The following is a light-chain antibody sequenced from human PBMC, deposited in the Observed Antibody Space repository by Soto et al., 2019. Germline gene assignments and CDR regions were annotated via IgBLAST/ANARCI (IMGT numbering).Light chain of an antibody. CDR3: QQYNNWPPIT. V-gene: IGKV3-15*01. CDR1: QSVSSN. CDR2: GAS. J-gene: IGKJ4*01. Sequence: EIVVTQSPAILSLSLRERPTVPRRGSQSVSSNLAWYQQKPGQAPRLLIYGASTRATGIPARFSGSGSGTEFTLTISSLQSEDFAVYYCQQYNNWPPITFGGGTKVDI.